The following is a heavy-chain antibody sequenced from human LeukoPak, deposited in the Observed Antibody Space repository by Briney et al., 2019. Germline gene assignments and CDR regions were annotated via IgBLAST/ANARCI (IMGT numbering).Heavy chain of an antibody. J-gene: IGHJ1*01. D-gene: IGHD3-22*01. Sequence: GGSLRLSCAASGFTFSSYGMHWVRQAPGKGLEWVAHIKQDGSEKYYVDSVKGRFTISRDNAKNSLYLQMNSLRAEDTAVYYCATYSSLNRREFQYWGQGTLLTVSS. CDR3: ATYSSLNRREFQY. CDR1: GFTFSSYG. V-gene: IGHV3-7*01. CDR2: IKQDGSEK.